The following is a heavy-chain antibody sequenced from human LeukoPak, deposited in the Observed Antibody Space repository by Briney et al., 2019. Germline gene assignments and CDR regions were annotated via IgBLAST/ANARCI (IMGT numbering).Heavy chain of an antibody. V-gene: IGHV3-33*01. CDR3: ARDPPHYDFWSGYLDRGAFDI. Sequence: PGRSLRLSCAASGFTFSSYGMHWVRQAPGKGLEWVAVIWYDGSNKYNADSVKGRFTVSRDNSKNTLYLQMNSLRAEDTAVYYCARDPPHYDFWSGYLDRGAFDIWGQGTMVTVSS. D-gene: IGHD3-3*01. J-gene: IGHJ3*02. CDR2: IWYDGSNK. CDR1: GFTFSSYG.